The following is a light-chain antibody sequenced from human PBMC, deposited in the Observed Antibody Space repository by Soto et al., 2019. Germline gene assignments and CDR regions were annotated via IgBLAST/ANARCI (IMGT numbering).Light chain of an antibody. CDR1: SSDVGDYNY. J-gene: IGLJ2*01. CDR2: EVS. CDR3: SSYTSTTTLVL. V-gene: IGLV2-14*01. Sequence: QSVLTQPASVSGSPGQSITISCTGSSSDVGDYNYVSWYQQHPGKAPKVMIYEVSNRPSGVSNRFSGSKSGNTASLTISGLQVEDEADYYFSSYTSTTTLVLFGGGTKLTVL.